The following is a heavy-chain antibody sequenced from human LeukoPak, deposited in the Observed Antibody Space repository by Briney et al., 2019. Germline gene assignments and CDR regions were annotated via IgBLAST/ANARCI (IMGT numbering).Heavy chain of an antibody. CDR1: GFTFSSYG. J-gene: IGHJ3*02. CDR3: ANTGSGETLDAFDI. Sequence: GGSLRLSCAASGFTFSSYGMHWVRQAPGKGLEWVAVISYDGSNKYYADSVKGRFTISRDNSKNTLYLQMNSLRAEDTAVYYCANTGSGETLDAFDIWGQGTMVTVSS. V-gene: IGHV3-30*18. D-gene: IGHD3-10*01. CDR2: ISYDGSNK.